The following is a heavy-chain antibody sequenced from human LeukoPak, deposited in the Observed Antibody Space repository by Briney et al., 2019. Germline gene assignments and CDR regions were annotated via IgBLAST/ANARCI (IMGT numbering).Heavy chain of an antibody. CDR3: ARALGPGGYYYYGMDV. Sequence: PSETLSLTCAVYGGSFSGYYWSWIRQPPGKGLEWIGEINHSGSTNYNPSLKSRVTISVDTSKNQFSLKLSSVTAADTAVYYCARALGPGGYYYYGMDVWGQGTTVTVSS. CDR1: GGSFSGYY. CDR2: INHSGST. J-gene: IGHJ6*02. V-gene: IGHV4-34*01.